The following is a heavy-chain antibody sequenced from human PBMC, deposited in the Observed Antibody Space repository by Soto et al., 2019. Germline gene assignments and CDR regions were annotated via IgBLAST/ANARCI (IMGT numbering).Heavy chain of an antibody. J-gene: IGHJ4*02. CDR2: ISSSGSTI. CDR3: ARGRYDYIWNYFDY. CDR1: GLTFSDYY. Sequence: GGCLRHSGAASGLTFSDYYMSWIRQTQGKGLEWVSYISSSGSTIYYADSVKGRFTISRDNAKNSLYLQMNSLRAEDTAVYYCARGRYDYIWNYFDYWVQGTLVTVSS. V-gene: IGHV3-11*01. D-gene: IGHD3-16*01.